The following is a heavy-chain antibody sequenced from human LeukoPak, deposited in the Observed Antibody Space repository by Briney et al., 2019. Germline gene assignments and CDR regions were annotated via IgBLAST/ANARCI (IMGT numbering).Heavy chain of an antibody. V-gene: IGHV4-34*01. Sequence: SETLSLTCAVCGGSFSGYYWSWIRQTPGKGLEWIGEINHSGSTNYNPSLKSRVTMSVDTSKNQFSLKLSSVTAADTAVYYCARGEWFDPWGPGTLVTISS. CDR3: ARGEWFDP. J-gene: IGHJ5*02. CDR1: GGSFSGYY. CDR2: INHSGST.